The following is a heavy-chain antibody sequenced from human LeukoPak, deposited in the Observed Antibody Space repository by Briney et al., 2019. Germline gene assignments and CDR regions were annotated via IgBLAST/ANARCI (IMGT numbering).Heavy chain of an antibody. D-gene: IGHD6-13*01. CDR1: GFTFSSYA. Sequence: GGSLRLSCTASGFTFSSYAMHWVHQAPGKGLEWVAVISYDGSNKYYADSVGGRFTISRDNSKNTLYLQMNSLRAEDTAVYYCARVAYSSSPDYYGKDVWGQGTTVTVSS. CDR2: ISYDGSNK. J-gene: IGHJ6*02. V-gene: IGHV3-30-3*01. CDR3: ARVAYSSSPDYYGKDV.